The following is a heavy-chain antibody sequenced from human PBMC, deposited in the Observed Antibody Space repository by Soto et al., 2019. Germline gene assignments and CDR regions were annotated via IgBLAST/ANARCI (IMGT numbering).Heavy chain of an antibody. CDR1: GGSISSGGYS. J-gene: IGHJ4*02. V-gene: IGHV4-30-2*01. CDR2: IYHSGST. Sequence: TLSLTCAVSGGSISSGGYSWSWIRQPPGKGLEWIGYIYHSGSTYYNPSLKSRVTISVDRSKNQFSLKLSSVTAADTAVYYCARDLGGWPDYWGQGTLVTVSS. D-gene: IGHD2-15*01. CDR3: ARDLGGWPDY.